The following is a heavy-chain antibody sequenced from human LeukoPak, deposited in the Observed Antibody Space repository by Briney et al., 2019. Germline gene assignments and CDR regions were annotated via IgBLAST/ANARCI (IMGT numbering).Heavy chain of an antibody. CDR3: AKDRCSSTSCRSAFDI. J-gene: IGHJ3*02. Sequence: GGSLRLSCAASGFSFSTYAMHWVRQAPGKGLEWVAVIWYGGSNKYYADSVKGRFTISRDNSKNTLYLQMNSLRAEDTAVYYCAKDRCSSTSCRSAFDIWGQGTMVTVSS. D-gene: IGHD2-2*01. CDR2: IWYGGSNK. CDR1: GFSFSTYA. V-gene: IGHV3-30*02.